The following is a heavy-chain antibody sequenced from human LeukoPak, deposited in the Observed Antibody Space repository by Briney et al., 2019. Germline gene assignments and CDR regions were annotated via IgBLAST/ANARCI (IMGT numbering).Heavy chain of an antibody. J-gene: IGHJ4*02. V-gene: IGHV3-30*18. D-gene: IGHD6-13*01. CDR1: GFTFSSYG. CDR3: AKDGEGQLGFDY. CDR2: ISYDGSNK. Sequence: GGSLRLSCAASGFTFSSYGMHWVRQAPGKGLEWVAVISYDGSNKYYADSVKGRFTISRDNSKNTLYLQMNSLRAEDTAVYYCAKDGEGQLGFDYWGQGTLVTVSS.